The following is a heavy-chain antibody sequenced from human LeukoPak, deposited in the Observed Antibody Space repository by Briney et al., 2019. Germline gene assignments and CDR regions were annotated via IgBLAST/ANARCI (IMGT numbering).Heavy chain of an antibody. D-gene: IGHD3-16*02. J-gene: IGHJ6*03. V-gene: IGHV4-39*07. CDR1: GGSISSSSYY. Sequence: SETLSLTCTVSGGSISSSSYYWGWIRQPPGKGLEWIGSIYYSGSTYYNPSLKSRVTISVDTSKNQFSLKLSSVTTADTAVYYCAREVLDRGTYQPNGYSYYMDVWGTGTTVTFSS. CDR2: IYYSGST. CDR3: AREVLDRGTYQPNGYSYYMDV.